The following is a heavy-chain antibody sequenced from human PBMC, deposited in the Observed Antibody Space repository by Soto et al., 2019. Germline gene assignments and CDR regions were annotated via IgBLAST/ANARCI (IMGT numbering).Heavy chain of an antibody. V-gene: IGHV4-4*07. CDR3: ARDGRPTGTKHAYNWFDP. J-gene: IGHJ5*02. Sequence: QVQLQESGPGLVKPSETLSLTCTVSGGSISSYYWSWIRQPAGKGLEWIGRIYTSGSTNYNPALRSRVTMSVDTSKNQFSLKLSSVTAADPAVYYCARDGRPTGTKHAYNWFDPWGQGTLVTVSS. CDR1: GGSISSYY. CDR2: IYTSGST. D-gene: IGHD1-1*01.